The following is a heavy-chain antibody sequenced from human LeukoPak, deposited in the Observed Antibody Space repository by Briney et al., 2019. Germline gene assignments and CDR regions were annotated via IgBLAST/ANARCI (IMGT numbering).Heavy chain of an antibody. J-gene: IGHJ4*02. CDR3: ARDRDGYNPDWDY. V-gene: IGHV4-59*01. Sequence: PSETLSLTCTVSGGSIIGFYWSWFRQPPGKGLEWIGCIYYSVSTNYNPSLKSRVTISVDTSKNQFSLKLSSVTAADTAVYYCARDRDGYNPDWDYWGQATMVTVSS. CDR2: IYYSVST. D-gene: IGHD5-12*01. CDR1: GGSIIGFY.